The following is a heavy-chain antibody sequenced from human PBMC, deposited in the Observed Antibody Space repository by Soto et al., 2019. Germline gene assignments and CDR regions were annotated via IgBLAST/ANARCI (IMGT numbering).Heavy chain of an antibody. CDR1: GGSISNYY. V-gene: IGHV4-59*01. D-gene: IGHD3-10*01. Sequence: QVQLQESGPGLVKPSETLSLTCTVSGGSISNYYWSWIRQPPGKGLEWIGYIYYSGSTNYNPSLKRRVTMSADTSKNQLSLKLTSVTAADTAVYYCARESAGSGKNNWFDPWGQGTLVTVSS. J-gene: IGHJ5*02. CDR2: IYYSGST. CDR3: ARESAGSGKNNWFDP.